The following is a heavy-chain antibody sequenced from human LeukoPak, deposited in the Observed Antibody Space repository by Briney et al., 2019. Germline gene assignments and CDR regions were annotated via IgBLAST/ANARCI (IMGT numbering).Heavy chain of an antibody. D-gene: IGHD3-22*01. V-gene: IGHV3-23*01. Sequence: GGSLRLSCAVSGITLSNYGMSWVRQAPGKGLEWVAGISDSGSRTNYADSVKGRFTISIDNLKNTLYLQMNSLRAEDTAVYFCAKRGVVIRVILVGFHKEAYYFDSWGQGALVTVSS. CDR2: ISDSGSRT. CDR3: AKRGVVIRVILVGFHKEAYYFDS. CDR1: GITLSNYG. J-gene: IGHJ4*02.